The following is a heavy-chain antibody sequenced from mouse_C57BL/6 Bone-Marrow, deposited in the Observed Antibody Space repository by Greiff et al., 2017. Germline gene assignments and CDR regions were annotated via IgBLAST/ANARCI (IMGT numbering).Heavy chain of an antibody. CDR2: INPSSGYT. V-gene: IGHV1-4*01. CDR3: ARSKAYYSNWFAY. Sequence: QVQLQQSGAELARPGASVKMSCKASGYTFTSYTMHWVKQRPGQGLEWIGYINPSSGYTKYNQKFKDKATLTADKSSSTAYMQLSSLTSEDSAVYYCARSKAYYSNWFAYWGQGTLVTVSA. D-gene: IGHD2-5*01. J-gene: IGHJ3*01. CDR1: GYTFTSYT.